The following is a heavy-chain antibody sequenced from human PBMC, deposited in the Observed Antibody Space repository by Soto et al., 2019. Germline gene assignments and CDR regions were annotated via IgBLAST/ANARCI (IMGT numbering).Heavy chain of an antibody. CDR2: ISAYNGNT. Sequence: QVRLVLSGDELKKPGASMKVSCKASGYAFSDHGISWVRQAPGQGLEWIGWISAYNGNTNYAQKFQGRVTVTTDATTATAYLEVRSLTSDDPAVYYCARDPRYSSSFFDSWSQGTLITVSS. J-gene: IGHJ4*02. V-gene: IGHV1-18*04. D-gene: IGHD6-6*01. CDR1: GYAFSDHG. CDR3: ARDPRYSSSFFDS.